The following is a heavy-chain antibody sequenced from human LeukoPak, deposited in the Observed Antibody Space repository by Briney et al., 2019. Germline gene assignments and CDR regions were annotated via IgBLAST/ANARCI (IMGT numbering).Heavy chain of an antibody. CDR2: IYYSGST. CDR1: GGSISSGSYY. V-gene: IGHV4-61*01. Sequence: SESLSLTRTVSGGSISSGSYYRSWIRQPPGKGLEWIGYIYYSGSTNYNPSLKSRVTISVDTSKNQFSLRLSSVTAADTAVYYCARQPRGSYPPFDYWGQGTLVTVSS. J-gene: IGHJ4*02. CDR3: ARQPRGSYPPFDY. D-gene: IGHD1-26*01.